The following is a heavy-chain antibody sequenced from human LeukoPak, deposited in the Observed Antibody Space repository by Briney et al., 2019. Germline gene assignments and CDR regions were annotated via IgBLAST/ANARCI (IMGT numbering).Heavy chain of an antibody. J-gene: IGHJ3*02. CDR3: ARPLSSGYYGGGFDI. CDR2: IDPSDSYT. V-gene: IGHV5-10-1*01. D-gene: IGHD3-22*01. Sequence: GESLKISFKGSGYRFNSYWINWVRQMPGRGLEWMGTIDPSDSYTKYSPSFQGHVTISADKSISTAYLQWSSLKASDTAMYYCARPLSSGYYGGGFDIWGQGTMVTVSS. CDR1: GYRFNSYW.